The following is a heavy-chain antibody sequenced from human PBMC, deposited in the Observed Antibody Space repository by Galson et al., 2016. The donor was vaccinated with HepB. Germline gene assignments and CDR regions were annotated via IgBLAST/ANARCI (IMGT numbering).Heavy chain of an antibody. D-gene: IGHD6-19*01. CDR2: ISSSGGTV. Sequence: SLRLSCAASGFIFRSYSMNWVRQAPGKGPEWVSYISSSGGTVHYADSVKGRFTISRDNGKNSLYLQMNSLRDDDTAIYYCARIIEVAGGGGYWGLGTLVTVSS. CDR1: GFIFRSYS. CDR3: ARIIEVAGGGGY. J-gene: IGHJ4*02. V-gene: IGHV3-48*02.